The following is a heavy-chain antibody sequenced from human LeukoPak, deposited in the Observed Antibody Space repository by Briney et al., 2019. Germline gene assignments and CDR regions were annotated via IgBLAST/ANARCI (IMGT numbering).Heavy chain of an antibody. D-gene: IGHD6-13*01. CDR3: ARSAYSSSWFERDV. CDR1: GYTFTSYD. CDR2: MNPNSGNT. Sequence: GASVKVSCKASGYTFTSYDINWVRQATGQGLEWMGWMNPNSGNTGYAQKFQGRVTITADKSTSTAYMELSSLRSEDTAVYYCARSAYSSSWFERDVWGKGTTVTVSS. J-gene: IGHJ6*04. V-gene: IGHV1-8*01.